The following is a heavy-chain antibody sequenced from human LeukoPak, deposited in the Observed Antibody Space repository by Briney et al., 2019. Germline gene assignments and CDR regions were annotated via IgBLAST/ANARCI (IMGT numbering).Heavy chain of an antibody. D-gene: IGHD3-3*01. CDR2: IYTSGST. CDR3: ARESSLLRSTDC. V-gene: IGHV4-61*02. CDR1: GGSISSGSYY. Sequence: SETLSLTCTVSGGSISSGSYYWSWIRQPAGKGLEWIGRIYTSGSTNYNPSLKSRVVISVDTSKNQFSLKLSSVTAADTAVYYCARESSLLRSTDCWGQGTLVTVSS. J-gene: IGHJ4*02.